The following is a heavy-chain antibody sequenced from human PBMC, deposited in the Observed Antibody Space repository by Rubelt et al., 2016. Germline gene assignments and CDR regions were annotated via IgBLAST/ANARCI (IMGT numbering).Heavy chain of an antibody. Sequence: QVLLTQSGAELKKPGASVRVSCKASGYTFSDYYIHWVRQAPGRGLEWMGWISPNTAASNFAQKFQGRVTLSRDPSTSTAYMDLGSLTSDDTAIYYCARTEESGNYCDHWGQGTLVTVSS. V-gene: IGHV1-2*02. CDR2: ISPNTAAS. D-gene: IGHD2/OR15-2a*01. J-gene: IGHJ4*02. CDR1: GYTFSDYY. CDR3: ARTEESGNYCDH.